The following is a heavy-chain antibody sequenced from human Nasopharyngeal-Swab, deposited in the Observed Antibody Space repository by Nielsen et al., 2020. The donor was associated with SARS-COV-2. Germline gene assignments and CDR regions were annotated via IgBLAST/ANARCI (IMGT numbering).Heavy chain of an antibody. CDR2: IYYSGST. Sequence: WIRQPPGKGLEWIGYIYYSGSTYYNPSLKSRVTISVDTSKNQFSLKLSSVTAADTAVYYCARGRRVVRGVIITNYYYYYYMDVWGKGTTVTRLL. V-gene: IGHV4-31*02. D-gene: IGHD3-10*01. CDR3: ARGRRVVRGVIITNYYYYYYMDV. J-gene: IGHJ6*03.